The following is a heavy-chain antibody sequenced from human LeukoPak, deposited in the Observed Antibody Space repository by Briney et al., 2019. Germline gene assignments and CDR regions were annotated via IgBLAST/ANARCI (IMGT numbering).Heavy chain of an antibody. J-gene: IGHJ4*02. D-gene: IGHD5-12*01. CDR2: IYYSGST. CDR3: ARHGYSGYAVHFDY. Sequence: SETLSLTCTVSGGSISSYYWSWIRQPPGKGLEWIGYIYYSGSTNYNPSLKSRVTISVDTSKNQFSLKLNSVTAADTALYYCARHGYSGYAVHFDYWGQGTLVIVSS. V-gene: IGHV4-59*08. CDR1: GGSISSYY.